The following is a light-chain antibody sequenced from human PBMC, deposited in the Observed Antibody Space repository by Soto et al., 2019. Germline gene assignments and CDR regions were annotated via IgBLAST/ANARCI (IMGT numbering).Light chain of an antibody. J-gene: IGLJ1*01. CDR2: TNN. Sequence: QSVLTQPPSASGTPGQRVIISCSGGSSNIGSNSVSWYQLLPGTAPKLLIYTNNQRPSRVPDRFSGSKSGNSASLAISGLQSQDEDDYYCAAWDDSLNGYVFGTGTKVTVL. V-gene: IGLV1-44*01. CDR1: SSNIGSNS. CDR3: AAWDDSLNGYV.